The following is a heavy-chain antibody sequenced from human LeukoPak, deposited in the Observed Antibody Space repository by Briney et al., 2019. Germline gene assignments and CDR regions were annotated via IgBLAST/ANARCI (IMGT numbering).Heavy chain of an antibody. Sequence: GESLKISCKGSGYTFTNYWIGWVRQMPGKGVEGMGIIYPADSNTRDSPSFQGQVIISADKSISTAYLQWSSLKASDTAMYYCARPPQGSSGSLGFDYWGQGTLVTVSS. V-gene: IGHV5-51*01. CDR2: IYPADSNT. J-gene: IGHJ4*02. D-gene: IGHD6-19*01. CDR3: ARPPQGSSGSLGFDY. CDR1: GYTFTNYW.